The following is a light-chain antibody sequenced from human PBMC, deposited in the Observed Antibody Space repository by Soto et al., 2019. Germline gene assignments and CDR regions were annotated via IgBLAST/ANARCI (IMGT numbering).Light chain of an antibody. CDR1: SSNIGLGYD. Sequence: QSVLTQPPSVSGAPGQRVTISCTGSSSNIGLGYDVHWYQHLPGTAPKLLIFGSTNRPSGVPDRFSGSKSGTSASLAITGLQAEDEADYYGQSYDSGEGVFGGGTKLTVL. J-gene: IGLJ3*02. V-gene: IGLV1-40*01. CDR3: QSYDSGEGV. CDR2: GST.